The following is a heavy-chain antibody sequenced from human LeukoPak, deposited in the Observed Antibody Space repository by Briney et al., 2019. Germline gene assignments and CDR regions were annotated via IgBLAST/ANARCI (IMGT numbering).Heavy chain of an antibody. Sequence: GESLKTSCKGSGYSFTSYWIGWVRQMPGKGLEWMGIIYPGDSDTRYSPSFQGQVTISADKSISTAYLQWSSLKASDTAMYYCARLNYYDSSGELYYFDYWGQGTLVTVSS. CDR2: IYPGDSDT. D-gene: IGHD3-22*01. J-gene: IGHJ4*02. CDR3: ARLNYYDSSGELYYFDY. CDR1: GYSFTSYW. V-gene: IGHV5-51*01.